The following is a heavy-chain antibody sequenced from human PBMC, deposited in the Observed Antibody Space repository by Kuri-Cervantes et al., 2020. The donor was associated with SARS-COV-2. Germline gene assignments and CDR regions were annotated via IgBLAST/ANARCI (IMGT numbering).Heavy chain of an antibody. Sequence: GESLKISCAASGFTFSSYGMHWVRQAPGKGLEWVAVISYDGSNKYYADFVKGRFTISRDNSKNTLYLQMNSLRAEDTAVYYCAKDCLCASSTGHYYYGMDVWGQGTTVTVSS. D-gene: IGHD3-10*01. CDR2: ISYDGSNK. CDR1: GFTFSSYG. J-gene: IGHJ6*01. CDR3: AKDCLCASSTGHYYYGMDV. V-gene: IGHV3-30*18.